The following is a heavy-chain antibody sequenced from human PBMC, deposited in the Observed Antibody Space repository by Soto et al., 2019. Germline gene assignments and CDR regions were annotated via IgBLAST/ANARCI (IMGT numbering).Heavy chain of an antibody. CDR3: ARVYCTNGVCYNYFDY. Sequence: GPTLVNPTQTLTLTCTFSGFSLSTSGEGVGWIRQPPGKALEWLALIYWNDDKRYSPSLKSRLTITKDTSKNQVVLTMTNVGPVDTATYYCARVYCTNGVCYNYFDYWGQGTLVTVSS. CDR1: GFSLSTSGEG. CDR2: IYWNDDK. V-gene: IGHV2-5*01. D-gene: IGHD2-8*01. J-gene: IGHJ4*02.